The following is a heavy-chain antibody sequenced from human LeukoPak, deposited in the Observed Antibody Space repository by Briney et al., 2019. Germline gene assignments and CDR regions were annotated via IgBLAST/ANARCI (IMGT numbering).Heavy chain of an antibody. CDR2: ISAYNGNT. CDR1: GYTFTGYY. V-gene: IGHV1-18*04. CDR3: ARDAITIFGVGESGTDAFDI. Sequence: ASVKVSCKASGYTFTGYYIHWVRQAPGQGLEWMGWISAYNGNTNYAQKLQGRVTMTTDTSTSTAYMELRSLRSDDTAVYYCARDAITIFGVGESGTDAFDIWGQGTMVTVSS. D-gene: IGHD3-3*01. J-gene: IGHJ3*02.